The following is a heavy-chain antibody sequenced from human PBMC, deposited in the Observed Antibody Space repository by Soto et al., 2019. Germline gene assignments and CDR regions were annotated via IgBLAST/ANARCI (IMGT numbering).Heavy chain of an antibody. CDR3: ATGQSVLGLRGQQRVFGWFDT. CDR1: GYTLTELS. Sequence: ASVKVSCKVSGYTLTELSMHWVRQAPGKGLEWMGGFDPEDGETIYAQKFQGRVTMTEDTSTDTAYMELSSLRSEDTAVYDCATGQSVLGLRGQQRVFGWFDTWGQGTLVTVSS. J-gene: IGHJ5*02. D-gene: IGHD6-13*01. CDR2: FDPEDGET. V-gene: IGHV1-24*01.